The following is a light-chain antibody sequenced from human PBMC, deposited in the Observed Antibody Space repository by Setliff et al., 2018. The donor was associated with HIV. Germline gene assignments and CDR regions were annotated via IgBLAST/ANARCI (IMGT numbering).Light chain of an antibody. CDR1: SSDVGGYNF. J-gene: IGLJ1*01. V-gene: IGLV2-14*01. CDR3: AAWDDILTGDV. Sequence: QSALTQPASVSGSPGQSITISCTGTSSDVGGYNFVSWYQQHPGKAPKLIIYEVSNRPSGVSNRFSGSKSGNTASLTTSGLQAEDEADYYCAAWDDILTGDVFGTWTKVTVL. CDR2: EVS.